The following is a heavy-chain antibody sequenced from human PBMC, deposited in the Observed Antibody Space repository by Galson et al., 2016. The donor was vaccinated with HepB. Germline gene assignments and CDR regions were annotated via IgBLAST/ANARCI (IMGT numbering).Heavy chain of an antibody. CDR1: GFRLSDYG. J-gene: IGHJ4*02. CDR2: ARYDGGNE. CDR3: GRHGGFDY. V-gene: IGHV3-33*01. D-gene: IGHD3-16*01. Sequence: SLRLSCAASGFRLSDYGMHWVRQVAAKGLEWVAVARYDGGNEYHEDSVKGRFTISRDNSKNTLYLYMNSLTAGDTAVYYCGRHGGFDYWGQGALVTVSS.